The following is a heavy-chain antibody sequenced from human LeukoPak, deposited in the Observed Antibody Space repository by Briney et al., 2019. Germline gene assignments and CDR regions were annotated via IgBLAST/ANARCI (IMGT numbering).Heavy chain of an antibody. CDR2: IYYSGST. J-gene: IGHJ6*03. CDR1: GGSISSSSYY. V-gene: IGHV4-39*07. Sequence: SETLSLTCTVSGGSISSSSYYWGWIRQPPGKGLEWIGSIYYSGSTYYNPSLKSRVTISVDTSKNQFSLKLSSVTAADTAVYYCARSRGYSYGYYRYYYMDVWGKGTTVTVSS. D-gene: IGHD5-18*01. CDR3: ARSRGYSYGYYRYYYMDV.